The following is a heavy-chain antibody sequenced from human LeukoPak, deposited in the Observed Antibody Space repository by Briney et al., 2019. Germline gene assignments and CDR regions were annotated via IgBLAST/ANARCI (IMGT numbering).Heavy chain of an antibody. CDR2: ISYGGIT. CDR1: GGTISRYY. Sequence: SETLSLTCTVSGGTISRYYWSWIRQSPGKGLEWIGYISYGGITNYNPSLKSRVTISVDTSKNQFSLKLSSVTAADTAVYYCARHSEGQQIDYWGQGTLVTVSS. J-gene: IGHJ4*02. D-gene: IGHD1-1*01. CDR3: ARHSEGQQIDY. V-gene: IGHV4-59*08.